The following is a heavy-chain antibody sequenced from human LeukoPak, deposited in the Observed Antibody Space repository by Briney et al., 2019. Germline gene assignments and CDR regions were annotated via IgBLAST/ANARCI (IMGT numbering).Heavy chain of an antibody. J-gene: IGHJ3*02. CDR3: ANSGPISFDAFDI. CDR2: ISGSGGST. V-gene: IGHV3-23*01. Sequence: SGGSLRLSCAASGFTFSSYSMNWVRQAPGKGLEWVSAISGSGGSTYYADSVKGRFTISRDNSKNTLYLQMNSLRAEDTAVYYCANSGPISFDAFDIWGQGTMVTVSS. D-gene: IGHD2-21*01. CDR1: GFTFSSYS.